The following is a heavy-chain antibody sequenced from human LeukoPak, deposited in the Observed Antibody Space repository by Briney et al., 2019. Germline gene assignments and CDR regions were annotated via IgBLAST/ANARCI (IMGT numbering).Heavy chain of an antibody. Sequence: PGGSLRLSCATSGFTFTTYWMSWVRQAPGKGLEWVANIKQDGSETNYVDSVKGRFTISRDNAKSSLYLQMNSLRAEDTALYYYARQLSLLNWGQGTLVTVSS. V-gene: IGHV3-7*03. D-gene: IGHD5-24*01. CDR3: ARQLSLLN. J-gene: IGHJ4*02. CDR1: GFTFTTYW. CDR2: IKQDGSET.